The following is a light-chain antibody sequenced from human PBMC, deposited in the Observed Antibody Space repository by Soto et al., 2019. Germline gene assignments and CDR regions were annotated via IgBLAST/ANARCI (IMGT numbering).Light chain of an antibody. CDR2: AAS. CDR3: QKYTGSPLT. Sequence: DIQMTQSPSSLSASVGDRVTITCRASQDIDYSLAWYQQKPGKVTYLLIYAASTVVSGAPSRFSGSRSGTEFTLTISSLQPEDGATYYCQKYTGSPLTVGGGTKVEI. CDR1: QDIDYS. V-gene: IGKV1-27*01. J-gene: IGKJ4*01.